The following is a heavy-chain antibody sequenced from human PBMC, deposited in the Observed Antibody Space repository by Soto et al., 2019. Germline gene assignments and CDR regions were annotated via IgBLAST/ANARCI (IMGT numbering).Heavy chain of an antibody. V-gene: IGHV3-7*01. Sequence: GGSLRLSCAASGFTFSNSWMTWVRQAPGKGLEWVANMNQDGSEKYYEDSMKGRFTISRDNGKNSLYLEMHSPRADDTAVYYSASESEDLTSNFDYWGPGTLGTVSS. CDR3: ASESEDLTSNFDY. CDR1: GFTFSNSW. J-gene: IGHJ4*02. CDR2: MNQDGSEK.